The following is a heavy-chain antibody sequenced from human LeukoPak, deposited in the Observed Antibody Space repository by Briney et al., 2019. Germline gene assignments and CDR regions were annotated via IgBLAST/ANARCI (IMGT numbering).Heavy chain of an antibody. J-gene: IGHJ6*03. CDR3: ARDAITPGYYYYMDV. V-gene: IGHV1-2*07. CDR1: GYTFTGRC. D-gene: IGHD4-23*01. Sequence: ASVKVSCKASGYTFTGRCMHWVRQAPGQGLEWMGWIRPNTGATNYEHKFQGRVTMTRDTSISTAYMELTGLTSDDTAVYYCARDAITPGYYYYMDVWGKGTTVTVS. CDR2: IRPNTGAT.